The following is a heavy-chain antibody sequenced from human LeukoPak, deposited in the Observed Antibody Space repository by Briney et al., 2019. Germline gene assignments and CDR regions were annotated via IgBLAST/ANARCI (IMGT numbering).Heavy chain of an antibody. V-gene: IGHV4-4*09. CDR1: GGSISSYY. D-gene: IGHD4-23*01. CDR3: ARHGDYGGNSMFDY. CDR2: IYTSGST. J-gene: IGHJ4*02. Sequence: SETLSLTCTVSGGSISSYYWSWIRQPPGKGLEWIGYIYTSGSTNYNPSLKSRVSISVDTSKNQFSLKLSSVTAADTAVYYCARHGDYGGNSMFDYWGQGTLVTVSS.